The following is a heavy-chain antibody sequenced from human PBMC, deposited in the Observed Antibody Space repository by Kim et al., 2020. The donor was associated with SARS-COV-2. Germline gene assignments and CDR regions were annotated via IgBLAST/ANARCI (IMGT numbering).Heavy chain of an antibody. Sequence: SETLSLTCTVSGGSISSGGYYWSWIRQHPGKGLEWIGYIYYSGSTYYNPSLKSRVTISVDTSKNQFSLKLSSVTAADTAVYYCARGGIDAAVLLWFGAIDYWGQGTLVTVSS. CDR3: ARGGIDAAVLLWFGAIDY. V-gene: IGHV4-31*03. CDR2: IYYSGST. CDR1: GGSISSGGYY. J-gene: IGHJ4*02. D-gene: IGHD3-10*01.